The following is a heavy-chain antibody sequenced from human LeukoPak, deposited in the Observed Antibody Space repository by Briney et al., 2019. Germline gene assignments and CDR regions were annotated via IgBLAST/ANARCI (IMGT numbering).Heavy chain of an antibody. CDR2: ISSSSSYI. Sequence: PGGSLRLSCAASGFTFSSYSMNWVRQAPGKGLEWVSSISSSSSYIYYADSVKGRFTISRDNAKNSLYLQMNSLRAEDTAVYYCARDPVGQWPTTLAYYYYYMDVWGKGTTVTISS. CDR3: ARDPVGQWPTTLAYYYYYMDV. CDR1: GFTFSSYS. J-gene: IGHJ6*03. D-gene: IGHD6-19*01. V-gene: IGHV3-21*01.